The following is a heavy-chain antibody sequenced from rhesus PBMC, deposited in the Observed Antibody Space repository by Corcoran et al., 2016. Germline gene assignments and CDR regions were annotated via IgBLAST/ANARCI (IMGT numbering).Heavy chain of an antibody. J-gene: IGHJ4*01. CDR2: IYGSGSST. V-gene: IGHV4S11*01. CDR1: GGSISSSN. D-gene: IGHD5-42*01. CDR3: ASGAGIQWVQPFDY. Sequence: QVQLQESGQGLVKPSETLSLTCAVSGGSISSSNWWSWIRQAPGKGLEWIGYIYGSGSSTNYNPSRKSRVTLSVDTSKNQLSLKLSSVTAADTAVYYCASGAGIQWVQPFDYWGQGVLVTVSS.